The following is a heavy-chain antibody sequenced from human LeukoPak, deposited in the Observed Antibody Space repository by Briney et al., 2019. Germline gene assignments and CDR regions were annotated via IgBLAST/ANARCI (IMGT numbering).Heavy chain of an antibody. CDR1: GVSISSYY. D-gene: IGHD3-22*01. J-gene: IGHJ4*02. Sequence: PSETLSLTCTVSGVSISSYYWTWVRQPPGKGLEWIGNIDYSGNTKYNPSLKSRVTISVDTSKNQFSLKLSSVTAADTAVFFCARWYYDSSGYRYFDYWGQGTLVTVSS. CDR2: IDYSGNT. CDR3: ARWYYDSSGYRYFDY. V-gene: IGHV4-59*01.